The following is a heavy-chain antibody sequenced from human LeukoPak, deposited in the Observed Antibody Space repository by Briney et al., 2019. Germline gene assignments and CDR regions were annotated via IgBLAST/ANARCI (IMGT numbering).Heavy chain of an antibody. CDR1: GGSFSSYY. CDR3: ARGYSSGWYVVRY. CDR2: IYYSGST. V-gene: IGHV4-59*01. Sequence: SETLSLTCAVYGGSFSSYYWSWIRQPPGKGLEWIGYIYYSGSTDYNPSLKSRVTISLDTSKSQFSLRLNSVTAADTAVYYCARGYSSGWYVVRYWGQGTLVTVSS. D-gene: IGHD6-19*01. J-gene: IGHJ4*02.